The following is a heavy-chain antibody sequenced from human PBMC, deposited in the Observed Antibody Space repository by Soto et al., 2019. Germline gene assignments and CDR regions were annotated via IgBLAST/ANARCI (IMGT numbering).Heavy chain of an antibody. CDR3: ARDQFDSDGPKGGLDY. D-gene: IGHD5-18*01. J-gene: IGHJ4*02. CDR1: GYTFTSYG. Sequence: QVQLVQSGAEVKKPGASVKVSCKASGYTFTSYGISWVRQAPGQGLEWMGWISAYNGNTNYAQKLQGRVTMTTDTSTSTADMELRSLRSDDTAVYYCARDQFDSDGPKGGLDYWGQGTLVTVSS. V-gene: IGHV1-18*01. CDR2: ISAYNGNT.